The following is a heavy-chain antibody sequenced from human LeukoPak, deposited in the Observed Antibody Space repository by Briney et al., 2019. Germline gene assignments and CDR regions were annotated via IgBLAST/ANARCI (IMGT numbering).Heavy chain of an antibody. Sequence: PGGSLRLSCVASGFTFEDHGMNWVRQAPGKGLEWVSGSNWNGGSTSYADSVKGRFTISRDNAKNSLYLEMDSLRAEDTALYYCARDRYADYWGQGTLVTVSS. V-gene: IGHV3-20*04. CDR3: ARDRYADY. D-gene: IGHD2-2*01. CDR2: SNWNGGST. J-gene: IGHJ4*02. CDR1: GFTFEDHG.